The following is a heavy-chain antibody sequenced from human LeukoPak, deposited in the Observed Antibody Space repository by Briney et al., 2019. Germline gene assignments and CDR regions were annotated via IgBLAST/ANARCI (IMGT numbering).Heavy chain of an antibody. Sequence: ASVKVSCKASGYTLTSYHIHWVRQAPGQGLEWMGIINPSGGSTSYAQKVQGRVTLTRDMSTTTVYMELSSLRSEDTAVYYCARGGSSGTNIPLRDNYYMDVWGKGTTVTVSS. CDR2: INPSGGST. D-gene: IGHD1/OR15-1a*01. J-gene: IGHJ6*03. CDR1: GYTLTSYH. V-gene: IGHV1-46*01. CDR3: ARGGSSGTNIPLRDNYYMDV.